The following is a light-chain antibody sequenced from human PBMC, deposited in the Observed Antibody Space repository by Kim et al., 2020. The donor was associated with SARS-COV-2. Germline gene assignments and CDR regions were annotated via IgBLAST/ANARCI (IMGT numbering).Light chain of an antibody. CDR3: QQCDSTQYT. Sequence: DIQLTQSPSSLSASVGDRVTITCRASQSISSYLNWYQQKPGKAPKLRIYAASRLQSGVPSRFSGSGSGADFTLTISSLKPEDFATYYCQQCDSTQYTCGQGTNLEI. CDR1: QSISSY. V-gene: IGKV1-39*01. CDR2: AAS. J-gene: IGKJ2*01.